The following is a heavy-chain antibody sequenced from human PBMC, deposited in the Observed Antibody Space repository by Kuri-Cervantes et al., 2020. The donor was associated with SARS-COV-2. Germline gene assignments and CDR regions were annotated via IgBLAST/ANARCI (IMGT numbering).Heavy chain of an antibody. CDR3: ARWSKKASFVRYYYYYVDV. Sequence: ASVKVSCKASGYTFTSYYMHWVRQAPGQGLEWMGWMNPNSGNTGYAQKFQGRVTMTRNTSISTAYMELSSLRSEDTAVYYCARWSKKASFVRYYYYYVDVWGKGTTVTVSS. D-gene: IGHD3-10*02. J-gene: IGHJ6*03. V-gene: IGHV1-8*02. CDR1: GYTFTSYY. CDR2: MNPNSGNT.